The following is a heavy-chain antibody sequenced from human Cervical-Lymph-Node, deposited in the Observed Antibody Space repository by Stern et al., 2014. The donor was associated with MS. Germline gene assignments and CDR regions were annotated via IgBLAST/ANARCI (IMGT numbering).Heavy chain of an antibody. Sequence: EVQLEESGAEVKKPGESLKISCKAFGSSFTTYWLGWVRQVPGEGLEWVGVIFTGGSGTTYSPTFQVQVTLLADHAPRIAYLQWRSLRASDTAMYYCAKRVSDAFNIWGQGTMVTVSS. D-gene: IGHD2-8*01. CDR1: GSSFTTYW. J-gene: IGHJ3*02. CDR3: AKRVSDAFNI. CDR2: IFTGGSGT. V-gene: IGHV5-51*03.